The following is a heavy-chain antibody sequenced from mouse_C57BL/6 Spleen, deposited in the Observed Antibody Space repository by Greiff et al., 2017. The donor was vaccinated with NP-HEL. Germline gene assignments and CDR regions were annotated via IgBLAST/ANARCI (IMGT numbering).Heavy chain of an antibody. CDR3: ARSQLGRYFDY. V-gene: IGHV1-69*01. Sequence: QVQLQQPGAELVMPGASVKLSCKASGYTFTSYWMHWVKQRPGQGLEWIGEIDPSDSYTNYNQKFKGKSTLTVDKSSSTAYMPLSSLTSEDSAVYYCARSQLGRYFDYWGQGTTLTVSS. CDR1: GYTFTSYW. D-gene: IGHD4-1*02. J-gene: IGHJ2*01. CDR2: IDPSDSYT.